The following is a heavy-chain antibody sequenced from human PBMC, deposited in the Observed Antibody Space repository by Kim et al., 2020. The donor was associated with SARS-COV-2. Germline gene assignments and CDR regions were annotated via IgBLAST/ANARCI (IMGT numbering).Heavy chain of an antibody. D-gene: IGHD2-2*01. V-gene: IGHV6-1*01. CDR2: TYYRSRWIY. J-gene: IGHJ4*02. CDR1: GDSVSSNIAA. Sequence: SQTLSLTCAISGDSVSSNIAAWNWIRQSPSRGLEWLGRTYYRSRWIYGYAVSVKSRITINPDTSKNQFSLQLNSVTPDDTAVYYCTRAICSTSSCHFDYWGQGNLVTLSS. CDR3: TRAICSTSSCHFDY.